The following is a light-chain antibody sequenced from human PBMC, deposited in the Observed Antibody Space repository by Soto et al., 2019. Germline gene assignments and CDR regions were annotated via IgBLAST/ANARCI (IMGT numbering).Light chain of an antibody. J-gene: IGKJ3*01. Sequence: EIVLTQSPGTLSLSPGERATLSCRASQSVSSSYLAWYQQKPGQAPRLLIYGASSRATGIPDRFSGSRSGTDCTLTISRLEPEDFAVYYCRQYGRSPITFEPRTKRDIK. V-gene: IGKV3-20*01. CDR2: GAS. CDR3: RQYGRSPIT. CDR1: QSVSSSY.